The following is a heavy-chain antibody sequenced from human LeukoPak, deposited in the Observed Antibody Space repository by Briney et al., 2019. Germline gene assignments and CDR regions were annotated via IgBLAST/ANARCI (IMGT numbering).Heavy chain of an antibody. CDR3: ARGYYGSGSYFLDY. Sequence: GGSLRLSCAASGFTFSSYSMNWVRQAPGKGLEWVSFISSSSSTIYYADSVKGRFTISRDNVKNSLYLQMNSLRDEDTAVYYCARGYYGSGSYFLDYWGQGTLVTVSS. CDR2: ISSSSSTI. CDR1: GFTFSSYS. V-gene: IGHV3-48*02. D-gene: IGHD3-10*01. J-gene: IGHJ4*02.